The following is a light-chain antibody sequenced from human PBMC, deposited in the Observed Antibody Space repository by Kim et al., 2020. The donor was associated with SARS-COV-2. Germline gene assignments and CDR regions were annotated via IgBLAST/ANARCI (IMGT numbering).Light chain of an antibody. CDR3: SSYTGRESVM. CDR1: TTDIGSYNY. CDR2: DVS. Sequence: QSALTQPASVSGSPGQSITISCGGSTTDIGSYNYVSWYQQFPGKAPTLLIYDVSSRPSGVSNRFSGSKSGNTASLTISGLQTDDEADYFCSSYTGRESVMFGGGTQLTVL. V-gene: IGLV2-14*03. J-gene: IGLJ3*02.